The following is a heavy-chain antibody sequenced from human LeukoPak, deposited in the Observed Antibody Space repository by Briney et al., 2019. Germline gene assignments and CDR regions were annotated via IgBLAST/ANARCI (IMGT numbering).Heavy chain of an antibody. J-gene: IGHJ4*02. CDR3: ARRLTFSGRSQGGYFYY. CDR1: GGSISSSSYY. CDR2: IYYSGST. D-gene: IGHD1-26*01. Sequence: SETLSLTCTVSGGSISSSSYYWGWIRQPPGKGLEWIGSIYYSGSTYYNRSLKSRFPISVDTSQNQFSLKLRSVTPQHPAVCYCARRLTFSGRSQGGYFYYWGQGTLVTVSS. V-gene: IGHV4-39*01.